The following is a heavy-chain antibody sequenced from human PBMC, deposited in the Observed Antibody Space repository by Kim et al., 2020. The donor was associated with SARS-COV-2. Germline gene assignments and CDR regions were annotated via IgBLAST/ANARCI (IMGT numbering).Heavy chain of an antibody. CDR2: ISSSSSYI. V-gene: IGHV3-21*01. CDR3: ARGITIFGVVIMSRRVDP. J-gene: IGHJ5*02. Sequence: GGSLRLSCAASGFTFSSYSMNWVRQAPGKGLEWVSSISSSSSYIYYADSVKGRFTISRDNAKNSLYLQMNSLRAEDTAVYYCARGITIFGVVIMSRRVDPWGQGTLVTVSS. CDR1: GFTFSSYS. D-gene: IGHD3-3*01.